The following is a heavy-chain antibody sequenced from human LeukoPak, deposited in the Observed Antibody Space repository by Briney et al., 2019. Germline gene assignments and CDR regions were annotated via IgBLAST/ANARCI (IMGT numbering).Heavy chain of an antibody. V-gene: IGHV5-51*01. CDR3: AKQAGYSSSWAADDAFDI. CDR2: LYPGDSDT. CDR1: GYDFTNYW. D-gene: IGHD6-13*01. J-gene: IGHJ3*02. Sequence: PGESLQISCKASGYDFTNYWIGWVRQMPGKGPEWMGILYPGDSDTRYSPSFRGQVTISADKSISTAYLQWSSLEASDTAMYYCAKQAGYSSSWAADDAFDIWGQGTMVTVSS.